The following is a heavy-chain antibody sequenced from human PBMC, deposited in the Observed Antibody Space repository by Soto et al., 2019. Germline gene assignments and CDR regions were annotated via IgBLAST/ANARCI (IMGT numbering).Heavy chain of an antibody. Sequence: SVKVSCKASGGTFSSYAISWVRQAPGQGLEWMGGIIPIFGTANYAQKFQGRVTITADESTSTAYMELSSLRSEDTAVYYCARSVGGSNVKFDYWGQGTLVTVSS. CDR1: GGTFSSYA. D-gene: IGHD6-25*01. V-gene: IGHV1-69*13. CDR2: IIPIFGTA. J-gene: IGHJ4*02. CDR3: ARSVGGSNVKFDY.